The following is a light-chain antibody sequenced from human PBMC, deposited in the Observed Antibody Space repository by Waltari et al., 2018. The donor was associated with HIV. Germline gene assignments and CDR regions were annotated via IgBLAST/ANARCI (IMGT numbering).Light chain of an antibody. CDR2: AAS. Sequence: AIRMTQSPSSFSASTGDRVTITCRASQDISTFLTWYQQKPGKAPKVLIYAASTLQSGVPSRFNGSGSGTDFTLTISYLQSEDFATYYCQHYYSYPPWTFGQGPKVDIK. CDR3: QHYYSYPPWT. J-gene: IGKJ1*01. V-gene: IGKV1-8*01. CDR1: QDISTF.